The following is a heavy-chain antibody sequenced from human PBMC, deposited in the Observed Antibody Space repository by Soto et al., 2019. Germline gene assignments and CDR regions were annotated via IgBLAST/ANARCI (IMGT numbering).Heavy chain of an antibody. D-gene: IGHD5-12*01. CDR1: GGSISSGSYY. J-gene: IGHJ4*02. V-gene: IGHV4-39*01. Sequence: SETLSLTCTVSGGSISSGSYYWGWIRQPPGKGLEWIGSIYYSGSTYYNPSLKSRVTISVDTSKNQFSLKLSSVTAADTAVYYCARHFGYSGYHPNYFDYWGPGTLVTVSS. CDR2: IYYSGST. CDR3: ARHFGYSGYHPNYFDY.